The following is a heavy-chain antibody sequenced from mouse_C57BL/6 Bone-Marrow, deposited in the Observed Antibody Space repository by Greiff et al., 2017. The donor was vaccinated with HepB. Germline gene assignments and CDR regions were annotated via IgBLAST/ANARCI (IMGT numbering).Heavy chain of an antibody. J-gene: IGHJ4*01. CDR1: GFTFSDYG. CDR2: ISSGSSTI. CDR3: ARPYSNYVDYYAMYY. D-gene: IGHD2-5*01. Sequence: EVKLVESGGGLVKPGGSLKLSCAASGFTFSDYGMHWVRQAPEKGLEWVAYISSGSSTIYYADTVKGRFTISRDNAKNTLFLQMTSLRSEDTAMYYCARPYSNYVDYYAMYYWGQGTSVTVSS. V-gene: IGHV5-17*01.